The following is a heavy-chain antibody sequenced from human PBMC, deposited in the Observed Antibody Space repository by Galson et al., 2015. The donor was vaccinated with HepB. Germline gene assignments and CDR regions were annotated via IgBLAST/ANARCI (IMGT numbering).Heavy chain of an antibody. CDR1: GFTFSSYT. CDR3: AKEDSSCYQRDY. J-gene: IGHJ4*02. D-gene: IGHD3-22*01. CDR2: ISYDGSNI. V-gene: IGHV3-30*18. Sequence: SLRLSCAASGFTFSSYTMHWVRQAPGKGLQWVAVISYDGSNIYYADSVKGRFTISRDNAKNTMYLQMNSLRAEDTAVYYCAKEDSSCYQRDYWGQGTLVTVSS.